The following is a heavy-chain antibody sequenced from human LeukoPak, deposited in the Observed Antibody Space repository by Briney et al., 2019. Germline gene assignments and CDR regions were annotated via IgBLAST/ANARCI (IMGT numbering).Heavy chain of an antibody. CDR2: IWYDGSNK. CDR3: ARDTYGDYSFDY. V-gene: IGHV3-33*01. J-gene: IGHJ4*02. D-gene: IGHD4-17*01. Sequence: PGGSLRLSCAASGFTFSSYGMHWVRQAPGKGLEWVAVIWYDGSNKYYADSVKGRFTISRDNSKNTLYLQMNSLRTEDTAVYYCARDTYGDYSFDYWGQGTLVTVFS. CDR1: GFTFSSYG.